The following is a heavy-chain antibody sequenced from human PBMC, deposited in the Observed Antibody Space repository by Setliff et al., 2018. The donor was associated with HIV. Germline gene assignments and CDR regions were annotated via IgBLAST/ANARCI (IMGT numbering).Heavy chain of an antibody. D-gene: IGHD2-21*02. V-gene: IGHV5-51*01. J-gene: IGHJ4*02. Sequence: GESLKISCKGSGHSFTSYWIGWVRQMPGNGLEWMGIIYPGDSDTRYRPSFQGQVTISVDKSISTAYLQWSSLKASDTAIYYCARLHDCGGDCYFDYWGQGTLVTVSS. CDR3: ARLHDCGGDCYFDY. CDR1: GHSFTSYW. CDR2: IYPGDSDT.